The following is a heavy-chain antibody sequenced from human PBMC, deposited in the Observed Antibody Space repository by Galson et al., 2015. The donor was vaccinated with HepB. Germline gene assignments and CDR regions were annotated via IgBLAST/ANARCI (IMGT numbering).Heavy chain of an antibody. J-gene: IGHJ3*02. CDR3: AIPNCSSTSCSTNDAFDI. Sequence: SVKVSCKASGGTFSSYAISWVRQAPGQGLEWMGGIIPIFGTANYAQKFQGRVTITADESTSTAYMELSSLRSEDTAVYYCAIPNCSSTSCSTNDAFDIWGQGTMVTVSS. V-gene: IGHV1-69*13. CDR2: IIPIFGTA. D-gene: IGHD2-2*01. CDR1: GGTFSSYA.